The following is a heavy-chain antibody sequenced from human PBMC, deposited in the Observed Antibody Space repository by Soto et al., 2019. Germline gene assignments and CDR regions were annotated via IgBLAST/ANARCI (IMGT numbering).Heavy chain of an antibody. CDR1: GYAFTTYG. CDR2: ISAHNGNT. V-gene: IGHV1-18*01. CDR3: ARGRYGDY. D-gene: IGHD1-1*01. Sequence: QVHLVQSGAEVKTPGASVKVSCQGSGYAFTTYGITWVRQAPGQGLEWMGWISAHNGNTNYAQKLQGRVTVTRVTSTSTAYMELRSLRYDDTAVYYCARGRYGDYWGQGALVTVSS. J-gene: IGHJ4*02.